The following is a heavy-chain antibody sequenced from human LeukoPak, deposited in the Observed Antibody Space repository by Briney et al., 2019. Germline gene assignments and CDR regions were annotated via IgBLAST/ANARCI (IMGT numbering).Heavy chain of an antibody. J-gene: IGHJ4*02. CDR3: ARAHNWKYGTFDY. CDR2: ISSSGSTI. CDR1: GFTFSSYE. D-gene: IGHD1-7*01. Sequence: GGSLRLSCAASGFTFSSYEMNWVRQAPGKGLEWVSYISSSGSTIYYADSVKGRFTISRDNAKNSLYLQMNSLRVEDTAVYYCARAHNWKYGTFDYWGQGTLVTVSS. V-gene: IGHV3-48*03.